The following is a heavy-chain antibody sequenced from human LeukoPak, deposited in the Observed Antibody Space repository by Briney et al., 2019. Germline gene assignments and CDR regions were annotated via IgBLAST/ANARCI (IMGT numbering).Heavy chain of an antibody. CDR3: ARDQGGSYSYYYYMDV. D-gene: IGHD1-26*01. V-gene: IGHV3-11*01. CDR1: GFTFSDYY. Sequence: PGGSLRLSCAASGFTFSDYYMSWLRQAPGKGLEWVSYISSSGSTIYYADSVKGRFTISRDNAKNSLYLQMNSLRAEDTAVYYCARDQGGSYSYYYYMDVWGKGTTVTVSS. J-gene: IGHJ6*03. CDR2: ISSSGSTI.